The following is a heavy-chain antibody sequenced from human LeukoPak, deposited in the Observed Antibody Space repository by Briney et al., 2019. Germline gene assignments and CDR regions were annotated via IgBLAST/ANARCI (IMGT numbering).Heavy chain of an antibody. CDR1: GGSISSSNW. CDR2: IYHSGST. J-gene: IGHJ4*02. Sequence: SGTLSLTCADSGGSISSSNWWSWVRQPPGKGLEWIGEIYHSGSTNYNPSLKSPVTISVDKSKNQFSLKLSSVTAADTAVYYCASGDYYGSGADYWGQGTLVTVSS. D-gene: IGHD3-10*01. V-gene: IGHV4-4*02. CDR3: ASGDYYGSGADY.